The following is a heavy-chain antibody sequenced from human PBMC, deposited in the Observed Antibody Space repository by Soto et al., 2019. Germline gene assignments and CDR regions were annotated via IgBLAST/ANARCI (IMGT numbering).Heavy chain of an antibody. CDR2: ISGSDGST. Sequence: EVQLLESGGGLVQPGGSLRLSCAASGFTFSSYAMIWVRQAPGKGLEWVSGISGSDGSTHYADSVKGRFTISRDNSKNTLYVQMNSVRAEDTAVYYCAKDRCDWYFDLWGRGTLVTVSS. V-gene: IGHV3-23*01. J-gene: IGHJ2*01. CDR1: GFTFSSYA. CDR3: AKDRCDWYFDL.